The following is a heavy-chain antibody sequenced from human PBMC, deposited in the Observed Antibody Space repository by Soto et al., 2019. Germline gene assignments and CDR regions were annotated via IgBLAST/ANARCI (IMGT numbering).Heavy chain of an antibody. Sequence: ASVKVSCKASGYTFTSYYMHWVRQAPGQGLEWMGIINPSGGSTSYAQKFQGRVTMTRDTSTSTVYMELSSLRSEDTAVYYCAIGRPGDHPQRPFDLWGRGTLVNVS. D-gene: IGHD4-17*01. J-gene: IGHJ2*01. CDR1: GYTFTSYY. CDR2: INPSGGST. CDR3: AIGRPGDHPQRPFDL. V-gene: IGHV1-46*03.